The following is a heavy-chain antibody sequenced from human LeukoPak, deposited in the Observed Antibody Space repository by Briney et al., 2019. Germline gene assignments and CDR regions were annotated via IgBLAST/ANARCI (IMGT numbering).Heavy chain of an antibody. CDR1: GVTFSSYW. V-gene: IGHV3-7*01. CDR3: ARDEVTQVYSSGPRGLDY. D-gene: IGHD6-19*01. CDR2: IKEDGSEK. J-gene: IGHJ4*02. Sequence: PGGSLRLSCAASGVTFSSYWMSWVRQAPGKGLEWVVNIKEDGSEKYYVDSVKGRFTISRDNAKTSVYLQMNSLRAEDTAVYYCARDEVTQVYSSGPRGLDYWGQGTLVTVSS.